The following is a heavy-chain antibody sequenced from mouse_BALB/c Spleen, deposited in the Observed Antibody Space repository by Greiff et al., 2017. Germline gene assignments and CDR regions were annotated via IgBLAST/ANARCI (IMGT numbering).Heavy chain of an antibody. Sequence: EVQRVESGGGLVQPGGSRKLSCAASGFTFSSFGMHWVRQAPEKGLEWVAYISSGSSTIYYADTVKGRFTISRDNPKNTLFLQMTSLRSEDTAMYYCARSLSGFPFDYWGQGTTLTVSS. CDR1: GFTFSSFG. V-gene: IGHV5-17*02. CDR2: ISSGSSTI. J-gene: IGHJ2*01. CDR3: ARSLSGFPFDY. D-gene: IGHD4-1*01.